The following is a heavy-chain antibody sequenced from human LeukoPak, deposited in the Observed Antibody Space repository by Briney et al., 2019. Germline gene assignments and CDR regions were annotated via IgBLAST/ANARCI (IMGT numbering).Heavy chain of an antibody. CDR1: GGSFSGYY. CDR3: ARLRPYYYYGMDV. V-gene: IGHV4-34*01. J-gene: IGHJ6*02. Sequence: SETLSLTCAVYGGSFSGYYWSWIRQPPGKGLEWIGEINHSGSTDYNPSLKSRVTISVDTSKNQFSLKLSSVTAADTAVYYCARLRPYYYYGMDVWGQGTTVTVSS. CDR2: INHSGST.